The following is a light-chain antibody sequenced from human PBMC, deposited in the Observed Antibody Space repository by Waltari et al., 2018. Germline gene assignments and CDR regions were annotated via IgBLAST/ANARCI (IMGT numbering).Light chain of an antibody. CDR3: PQYNTYPWT. Sequence: DIQMTQSPSSLSASVGDRVIITCRASQGIGNDLGWYQQKRGKVPQRLIYEASTLQSGVPSRFSGSGSGTEFTLTISSLQPEDFATFYCPQYNTYPWTFGQGTKVEVK. CDR2: EAS. CDR1: QGIGND. V-gene: IGKV1-17*01. J-gene: IGKJ1*01.